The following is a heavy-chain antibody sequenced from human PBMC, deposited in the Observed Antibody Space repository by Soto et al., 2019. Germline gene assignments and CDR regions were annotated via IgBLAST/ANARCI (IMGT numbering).Heavy chain of an antibody. CDR2: ISAYNGNT. D-gene: IGHD2-15*01. Sequence: AAVKVSCKASGYTFTSYGISWVRQAPGQGXEWMGWISAYNGNTNYAQKLQGRVTMTTDTSTSTAYMELRSLRSDDTAVYYCARRGDIVVVVAARSDAFDIWGQGTMVTVS. J-gene: IGHJ3*02. V-gene: IGHV1-18*01. CDR1: GYTFTSYG. CDR3: ARRGDIVVVVAARSDAFDI.